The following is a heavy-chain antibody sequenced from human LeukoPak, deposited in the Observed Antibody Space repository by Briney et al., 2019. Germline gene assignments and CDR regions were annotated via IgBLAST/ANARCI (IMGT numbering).Heavy chain of an antibody. V-gene: IGHV4-59*01. CDR2: ISYSGST. Sequence: SETLSLTCTVSGGSISGYYWSWIRQPPGKGLEWVGYISYSGSTNYNPSLKSRVTISVDTSKNQFSLKLSSVTAADTAIYYCATNSAWPWGQGTQVTVSS. CDR1: GGSISGYY. J-gene: IGHJ5*02. CDR3: ATNSAWP. D-gene: IGHD6-19*01.